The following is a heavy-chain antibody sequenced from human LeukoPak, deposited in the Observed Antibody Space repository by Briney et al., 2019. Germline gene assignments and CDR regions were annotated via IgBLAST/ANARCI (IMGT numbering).Heavy chain of an antibody. J-gene: IGHJ4*02. V-gene: IGHV3-23*01. CDR1: GFTFSSYA. D-gene: IGHD6-13*01. CDR2: ISGSGGST. CDR3: AKDLVQSYSSSNFDY. Sequence: PGGSLRLSCAASGFTFSSYAMSWVRQAPGKGLEWVSAISGSGGSTYYADSVKGRFTISRDNSKNTLYLQMNSLRAEDTAVYYCAKDLVQSYSSSNFDYWGQGTLVTVSS.